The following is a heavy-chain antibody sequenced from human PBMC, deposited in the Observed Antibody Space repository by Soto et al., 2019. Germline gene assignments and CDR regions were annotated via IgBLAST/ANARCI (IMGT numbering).Heavy chain of an antibody. J-gene: IGHJ6*04. CDR3: ASGYGSGTPDV. V-gene: IGHV3-33*01. CDR2: IWYDGSNK. Sequence: PGGSLRLSCAASGFTFSSYGMHWVRQAPGKGLEWVAVIWYDGSNKYYADSVKGRFTISRDNSKNTLYLQMNSLRAEDTAVYYCASGYGSGTPDVWGKGTTVTVYS. CDR1: GFTFSSYG. D-gene: IGHD3-10*01.